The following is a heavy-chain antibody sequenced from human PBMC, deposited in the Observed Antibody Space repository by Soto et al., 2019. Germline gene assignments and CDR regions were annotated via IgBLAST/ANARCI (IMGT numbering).Heavy chain of an antibody. V-gene: IGHV3-20*04. D-gene: IGHD4-17*01. CDR2: INWNGGST. J-gene: IGHJ4*02. CDR3: AGTGYGDYRSRFDY. CDR1: GFTFDDHG. Sequence: EVQLVESGGGVVRPGGSLRLSCAASGFTFDDHGMSWVRQAPGKGLEWVSGINWNGGSTGYADSVKGRFTISRDNAKNSLDLQMNSLRAEDTALYYCAGTGYGDYRSRFDYWGQGTLVTVSS.